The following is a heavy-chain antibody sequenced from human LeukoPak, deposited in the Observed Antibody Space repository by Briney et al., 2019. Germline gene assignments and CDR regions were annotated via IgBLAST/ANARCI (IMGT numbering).Heavy chain of an antibody. D-gene: IGHD7-27*01. CDR3: ARGNSDWGYYFDY. CDR2: IYYSGST. CDR1: GGSIGSYY. J-gene: IGHJ4*02. V-gene: IGHV4-59*08. Sequence: SETLSLTCTVSGGSIGSYYWSWIRQPPGKGLEWIGYIYYSGSTNYNPSLKSRVTISVDTSKNQFSLKLSSVTAADTAVYYCARGNSDWGYYFDYWGQGTLVTISS.